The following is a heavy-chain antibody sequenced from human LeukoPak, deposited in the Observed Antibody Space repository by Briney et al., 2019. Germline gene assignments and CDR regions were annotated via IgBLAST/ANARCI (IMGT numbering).Heavy chain of an antibody. CDR1: GGTFSSYA. CDR2: IIPILGIA. D-gene: IGHD3-22*01. J-gene: IGHJ5*01. CDR3: ASNTNYYENTGHYVLDS. Sequence: SVKVSCKASGGTFSSYAISWVRQAPGQGLEWMGRIIPILGIANYAQKFQGRVTITADKSTSTAYMELSSLRSEDTAVFYCASNTNYYENTGHYVLDSWGQGTLVTVSS. V-gene: IGHV1-69*04.